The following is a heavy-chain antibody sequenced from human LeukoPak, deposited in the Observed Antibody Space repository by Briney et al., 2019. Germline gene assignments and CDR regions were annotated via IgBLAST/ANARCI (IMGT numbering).Heavy chain of an antibody. CDR1: RLTINNRG. Sequence: TGGSLRLSCEVSRLTINNRGMHWVRQAPGKGLEWVAMISHDGNVEYYLDSVKGRLTISRDNSKNTLYLQMNSLTTEDTAIYYCAKDWGASGWYNWFDSWGQGTQVTVSS. J-gene: IGHJ5*01. CDR2: ISHDGNVE. D-gene: IGHD6-19*01. CDR3: AKDWGASGWYNWFDS. V-gene: IGHV3-30*18.